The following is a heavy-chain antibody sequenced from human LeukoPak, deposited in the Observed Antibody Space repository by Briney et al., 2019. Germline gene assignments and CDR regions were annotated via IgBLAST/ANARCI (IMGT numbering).Heavy chain of an antibody. CDR1: GGTFSSYA. J-gene: IGHJ5*02. CDR2: IIPIFGTA. V-gene: IGHV1-69*01. Sequence: SVKVSCRASGGTFSSYAISWVRQAPGQGLEWMGGIIPIFGTANYAQKFQGRVTITADESTSTAYMELSSLRSEDTAVYYCALGGPFWSGRNWFDPWGQGTLVTVSS. CDR3: ALGGPFWSGRNWFDP. D-gene: IGHD3-3*01.